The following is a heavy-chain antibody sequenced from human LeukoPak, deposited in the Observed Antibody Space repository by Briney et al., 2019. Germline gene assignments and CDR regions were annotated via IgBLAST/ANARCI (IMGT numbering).Heavy chain of an antibody. CDR2: ISSSSSYT. CDR3: AREYSSGWYGY. V-gene: IGHV3-21*05. Sequence: GGSLRLSCAVSGFTFSTYSMNWVRQAPGKGLEWVSYISSSSSYTNYADSVKGRFTISRDNAKNSLYLQMNSLRAEDTAVYYCAREYSSGWYGYWGQGTLVTVSS. J-gene: IGHJ4*02. CDR1: GFTFSTYS. D-gene: IGHD6-19*01.